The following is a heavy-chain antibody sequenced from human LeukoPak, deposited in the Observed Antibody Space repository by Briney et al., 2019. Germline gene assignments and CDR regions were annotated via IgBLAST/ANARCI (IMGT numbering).Heavy chain of an antibody. CDR3: ARGGDAFDY. V-gene: IGHV3-23*01. J-gene: IGHJ4*02. D-gene: IGHD2-21*02. CDR2: ISGSGDTT. CDR1: GFTFSSYG. Sequence: GGSLRLSCAASGFTFSSYGMTWVRQAPGKGLEWVSIISGSGDTTYYADSVKGRFTISRDNSKNTLYLQMNSLRAEDTAVYYCARGGDAFDYWGQGTLVTVSS.